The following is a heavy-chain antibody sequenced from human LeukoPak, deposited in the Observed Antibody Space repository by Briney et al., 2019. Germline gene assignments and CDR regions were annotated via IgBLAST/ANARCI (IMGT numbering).Heavy chain of an antibody. CDR2: INHSGST. CDR1: GGSFSGYY. D-gene: IGHD6-13*01. Sequence: PSETLSLTCAVYGGSFSGYYWSWIRQPPGKGLEWIGEINHSGSTNYNPSLKSRVTISVDTSKNQFSLKLSSVTAADTAVYYCARGSRSSSWLRSFDPWGQGTLVTVSS. V-gene: IGHV4-34*01. CDR3: ARGSRSSSWLRSFDP. J-gene: IGHJ5*02.